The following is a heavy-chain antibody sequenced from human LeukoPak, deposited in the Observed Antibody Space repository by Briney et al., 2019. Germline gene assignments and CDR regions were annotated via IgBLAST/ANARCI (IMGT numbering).Heavy chain of an antibody. Sequence: SETLSLTCAVSGYSISSGYYWGWIRQPPGKGLEWIGSTYHSGSTYYNPSLENRDTISVDTSKNQFSLKLSSVTAADTAVYYCASLVQYGGIFGVDNYYFDYWGQGTLVTVSS. D-gene: IGHD3-3*01. CDR1: GYSISSGYY. CDR3: ASLVQYGGIFGVDNYYFDY. V-gene: IGHV4-38-2*01. J-gene: IGHJ4*02. CDR2: TYHSGST.